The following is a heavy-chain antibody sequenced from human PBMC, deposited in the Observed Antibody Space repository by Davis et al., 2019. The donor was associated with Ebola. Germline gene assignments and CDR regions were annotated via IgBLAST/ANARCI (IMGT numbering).Heavy chain of an antibody. V-gene: IGHV3-48*02. D-gene: IGHD2-21*02. Sequence: GESLKISCVGSGFVFSSYWMTWVRRAPGKGLEWVSHISVGTGSIEYADSVKGRFTMSRDKAKNSLYLQMNSLRDEDKAVYYCARGRDYAFDIWGQGTTVTVSS. J-gene: IGHJ3*02. CDR1: GFVFSSYW. CDR3: ARGRDYAFDI. CDR2: ISVGTGSI.